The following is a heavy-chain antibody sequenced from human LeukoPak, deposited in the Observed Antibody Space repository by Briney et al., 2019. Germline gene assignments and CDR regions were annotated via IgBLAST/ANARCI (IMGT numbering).Heavy chain of an antibody. V-gene: IGHV1-46*01. D-gene: IGHD4-23*01. CDR3: AREASGGYFDY. CDR2: INPSGGSA. Sequence: ASVKVSCKASGYTFTSYYMHWVRQAPGQGLEWMGIINPSGGSATYAQNFQGRVTMTRDTSTSTVYMDLSSLRSEDTAVYYCAREASGGYFDYWGQGTLVTVSS. J-gene: IGHJ4*02. CDR1: GYTFTSYY.